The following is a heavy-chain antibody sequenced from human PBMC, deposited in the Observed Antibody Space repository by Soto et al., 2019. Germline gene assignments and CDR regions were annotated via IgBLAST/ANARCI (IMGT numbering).Heavy chain of an antibody. CDR1: GYPFTSYY. D-gene: IGHD4-17*01. V-gene: IGHV1-46*01. Sequence: SVKVSCKASGYPFTSYYMHWVRQAPGQGLEWMGIINPSGGSTSYAQKFQGRVTMTRDTSTSTVYMELSSLRSEDTAVYYCAREMFVYGGNSVWIDPWCPGILVTVLS. CDR2: INPSGGST. CDR3: AREMFVYGGNSVWIDP. J-gene: IGHJ5*02.